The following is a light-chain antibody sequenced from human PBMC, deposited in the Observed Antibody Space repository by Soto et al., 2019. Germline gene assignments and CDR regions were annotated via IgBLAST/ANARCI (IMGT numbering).Light chain of an antibody. CDR2: DAS. CDR1: QSVYTY. Sequence: VLTQPASTLSMSQEERATLSCRASQSVYTYLAWYQQKPGQAPRLLIFDASKRATGIPARFSGTGSGTDFTLTISCLEPEDVAGYCCQHRSNWPGTFGQGTKVAIK. CDR3: QHRSNWPGT. V-gene: IGKV3-11*01. J-gene: IGKJ1*01.